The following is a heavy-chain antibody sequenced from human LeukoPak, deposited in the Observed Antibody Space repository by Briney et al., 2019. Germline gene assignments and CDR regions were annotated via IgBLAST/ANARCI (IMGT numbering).Heavy chain of an antibody. D-gene: IGHD6-6*01. CDR1: GDSISSGNY. J-gene: IGHJ4*02. Sequence: SETLSLTCTVSGDSISSGNYWGWIRQPPGKGLEWIGSIFHTGSTYFNLSLKSRVTISVDTSKNQFSLKLSSVTAADTAVYYCAPFEYSSSSHVDYWGQGTLVTVSS. V-gene: IGHV4-38-2*02. CDR3: APFEYSSSSHVDY. CDR2: IFHTGST.